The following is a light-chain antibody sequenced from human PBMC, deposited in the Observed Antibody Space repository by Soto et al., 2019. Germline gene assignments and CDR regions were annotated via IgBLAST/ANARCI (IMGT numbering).Light chain of an antibody. CDR1: SSDVGGYNY. CDR3: SSYTSSSILYV. V-gene: IGLV2-14*01. CDR2: DVS. Sequence: QSALTQPASVSGSPGQSITISCTGTSSDVGGYNYVSWYQQHPGKAPKLMIYDVSNRPSGVSNRFSGSKSGNTASPTISGLQAEDEADYYCSSYTSSSILYVFGTGTKLTVL. J-gene: IGLJ1*01.